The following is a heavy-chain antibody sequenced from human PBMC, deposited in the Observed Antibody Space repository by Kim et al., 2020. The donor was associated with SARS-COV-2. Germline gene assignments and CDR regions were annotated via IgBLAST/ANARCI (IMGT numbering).Heavy chain of an antibody. J-gene: IGHJ6*02. D-gene: IGHD3-9*01. CDR2: INTNTGNP. Sequence: ASVKVSCKASGYTFTSYAMNWVRQAPGQGLEWMGWINTNTGNPTYAQGFTGRFVFSLDTSVSTAYLQISSLKAEDTAVYYCARDPYVKVDILTGNYYYYGMDVWGQGTTVTVSS. CDR3: ARDPYVKVDILTGNYYYYGMDV. V-gene: IGHV7-4-1*02. CDR1: GYTFTSYA.